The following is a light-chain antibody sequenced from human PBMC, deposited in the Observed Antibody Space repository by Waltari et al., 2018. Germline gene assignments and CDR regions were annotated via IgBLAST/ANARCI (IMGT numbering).Light chain of an antibody. V-gene: IGKV3-20*01. CDR2: AAS. J-gene: IGKJ1*01. CDR3: HQYGNSPQT. CDR1: QSMSTP. Sequence: EIVLTQSPGTLSLSPRERATLSCRASQSMSTPLGWYHQKPGQAPRLLIYAASTRATGIPDRFSGSGSGTDFTLTISRLEPEDFAVYYCHQYGNSPQTFGQGTKVEIK.